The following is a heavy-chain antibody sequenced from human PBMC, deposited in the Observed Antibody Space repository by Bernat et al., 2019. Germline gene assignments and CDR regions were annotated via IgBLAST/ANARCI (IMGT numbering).Heavy chain of an antibody. CDR1: GFSFSSYS. CDR2: ISSSRSYI. J-gene: IGHJ6*02. Sequence: EVQLVESGGGLVKPGGSLRLSCAASGFSFSSYSMSWVRQAPGKGLEWVSSISSSRSYIYYSDSVKGRFTISRDNAKNSLYLQMNSLSAEDTAVYSCARDRRATTSYYYYGLDVWGQGTTVTVSS. CDR3: ARDRRATTSYYYYGLDV. D-gene: IGHD1-26*01. V-gene: IGHV3-21*01.